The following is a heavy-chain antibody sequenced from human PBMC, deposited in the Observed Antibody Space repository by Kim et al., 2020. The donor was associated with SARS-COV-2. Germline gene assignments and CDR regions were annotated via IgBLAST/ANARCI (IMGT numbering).Heavy chain of an antibody. Sequence: YDQKFQGRGTMTRDTSTGTVYMELSSLRSEDTAVYYCAREGGSGKDWFDPWGQGTLVTVSS. V-gene: IGHV1-46*01. D-gene: IGHD3-10*01. CDR3: AREGGSGKDWFDP. J-gene: IGHJ5*02.